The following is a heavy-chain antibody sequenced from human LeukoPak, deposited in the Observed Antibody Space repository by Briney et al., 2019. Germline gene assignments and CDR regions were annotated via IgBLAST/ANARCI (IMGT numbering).Heavy chain of an antibody. CDR3: ARDPGRIAPDYYMDV. CDR2: INPSGGST. D-gene: IGHD6-13*01. J-gene: IGHJ6*03. Sequence: ASVTVSCKASGYTFTSYYMHWVRQAPGQGLEWMGIINPSGGSTSYAQKFQGRVTMTRDMSTSTVYMELSSLRSEDTAVYYCARDPGRIAPDYYMDVWGKGTTVTVS. CDR1: GYTFTSYY. V-gene: IGHV1-46*01.